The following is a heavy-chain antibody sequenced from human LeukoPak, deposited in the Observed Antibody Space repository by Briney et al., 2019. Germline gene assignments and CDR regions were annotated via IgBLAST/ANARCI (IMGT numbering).Heavy chain of an antibody. Sequence: SETLSLTCAVYGGSFSGYYWSWIRQPPGKGLEWIGEINHSGSTNYNPSLKSRVTISVDTSKNQFSLKLSSVTAADTAVYYCARRRYYYDSSVDYWGQGTLVTVSS. J-gene: IGHJ4*02. D-gene: IGHD3-22*01. CDR2: INHSGST. V-gene: IGHV4-34*01. CDR3: ARRRYYYDSSVDY. CDR1: GGSFSGYY.